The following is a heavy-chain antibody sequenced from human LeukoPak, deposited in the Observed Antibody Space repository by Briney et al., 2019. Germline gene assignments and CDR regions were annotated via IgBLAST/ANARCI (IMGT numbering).Heavy chain of an antibody. CDR2: IYTSGST. Sequence: SETLSLTCTVSGGSISSGSYYWSWIRQPAGKGLEWIGRIYTSGSTNYNPSLKSRVTISVDTSKNQFSLKLSSVTAADTAVYYCARDAGEVDAFDIWGHGTMVTVSS. J-gene: IGHJ3*02. V-gene: IGHV4-61*02. D-gene: IGHD3-16*01. CDR1: GGSISSGSYY. CDR3: ARDAGEVDAFDI.